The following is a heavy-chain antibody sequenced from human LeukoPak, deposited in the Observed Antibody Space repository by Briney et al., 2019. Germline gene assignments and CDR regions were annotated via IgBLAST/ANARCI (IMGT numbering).Heavy chain of an antibody. CDR1: GGTFSSYA. J-gene: IGHJ3*02. V-gene: IGHV1-24*01. Sequence: ASVKVSCKASGGTFSSYAINWVRQAPGKGLEWMGGFDPEDGETIYAQKFQGRLTVTEDTSTDTAYMVLSSLRSEDTAVYYCAAETPDYYDSSGYLAFDIWGQGTMVTVSS. D-gene: IGHD3-22*01. CDR3: AAETPDYYDSSGYLAFDI. CDR2: FDPEDGET.